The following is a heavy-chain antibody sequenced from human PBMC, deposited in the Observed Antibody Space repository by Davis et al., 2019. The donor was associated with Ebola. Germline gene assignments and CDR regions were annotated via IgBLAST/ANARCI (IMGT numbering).Heavy chain of an antibody. CDR2: ISAYNGNT. CDR3: ARDTYYDILTGYYRLHNYYGMDV. CDR1: GYTFTSYW. Sequence: ASVKVSCKASGYTFTSYWISWVRQAPGQGLEWMGWISAYNGNTNYAQKLQGRVTITTGPSTSTAYIELRSLRSDDTAVYCCARDTYYDILTGYYRLHNYYGMDVRGQGTTVTVSS. V-gene: IGHV1-18*04. D-gene: IGHD3-9*01. J-gene: IGHJ6*02.